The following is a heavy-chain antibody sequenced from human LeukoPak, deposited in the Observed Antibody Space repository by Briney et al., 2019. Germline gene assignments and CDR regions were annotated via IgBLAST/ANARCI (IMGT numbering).Heavy chain of an antibody. CDR1: GYTFTSYW. J-gene: IGHJ4*02. Sequence: GESLKISCKGSGYTFTSYWIGWVRQMPGKGLEWMGVIYPGDSDTRYSPSFQGQVTISADKSITTAYLQWSSLKASDTAMYYCARRGAAVAGTMGSFDYWGQGTLVTVSS. CDR3: ARRGAAVAGTMGSFDY. CDR2: IYPGDSDT. V-gene: IGHV5-51*01. D-gene: IGHD6-19*01.